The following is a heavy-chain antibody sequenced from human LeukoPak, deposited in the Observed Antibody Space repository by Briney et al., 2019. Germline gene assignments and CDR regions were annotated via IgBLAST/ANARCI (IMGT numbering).Heavy chain of an antibody. CDR1: GFTVSSNY. J-gene: IGHJ4*02. CDR2: IYSGGNT. CDR3: ARGGVWQLEFD. D-gene: IGHD6-6*01. Sequence: PGGSLRLSCAASGFTVSSNYMSWVRQAPGKGLEWVSVIYSGGNTYYADSVKGRFTISRDNSKNTLYLQMNSLRAEDTAVYYCARGGVWQLEFDWGQGTLVTVSS. V-gene: IGHV3-66*02.